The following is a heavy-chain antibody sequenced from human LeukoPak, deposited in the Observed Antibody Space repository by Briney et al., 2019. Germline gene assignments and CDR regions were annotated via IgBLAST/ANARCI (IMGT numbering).Heavy chain of an antibody. D-gene: IGHD6-19*01. CDR1: GFTFSNYG. CDR3: ARVAVAAREYFDY. CDR2: MRYDGSNT. J-gene: IGHJ4*02. Sequence: GGSLRLSCAASGFTFSNYGMHWVRQAPGKGLEWLAFMRYDGSNTHYADSVKGRFTISRDNSKNTLFLQMNSLRSEDTALYYCARVAVAAREYFDYWGQGTLVTVSS. V-gene: IGHV3-30*02.